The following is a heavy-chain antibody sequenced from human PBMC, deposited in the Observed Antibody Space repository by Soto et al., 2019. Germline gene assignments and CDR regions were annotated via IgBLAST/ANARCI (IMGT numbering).Heavy chain of an antibody. V-gene: IGHV4-31*02. CDR3: ARESSESSSWYGYYYYGMDV. J-gene: IGHJ6*02. D-gene: IGHD6-13*01. CDR2: IYYSGST. Sequence: ALSLPWTLSSGSISSGGYYWIWILQHPGNPLESSGYIYYSGSTYYNPSLKSRVTIPVDTSKNQFSLKLSSVTAADTAVYYCARESSESSSWYGYYYYGMDVWGQGTTVTVSS. CDR1: SGSISSGGYY.